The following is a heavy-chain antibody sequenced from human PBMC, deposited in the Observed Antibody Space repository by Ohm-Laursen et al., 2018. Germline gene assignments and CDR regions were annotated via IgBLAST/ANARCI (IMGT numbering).Heavy chain of an antibody. D-gene: IGHD5-24*01. CDR3: AREGSGDGDNRALDI. CDR1: GFTLSSDW. Sequence: GSLRLSCSASGFTLSSDWMSWVRQAPGKGLEWVASIKQDGSEKYYVDAVKGRFTISRDNAKQSLYLQMNSLRADDTAVYYCAREGSGDGDNRALDIWGQGTMVTVSS. J-gene: IGHJ3*02. CDR2: IKQDGSEK. V-gene: IGHV3-7*01.